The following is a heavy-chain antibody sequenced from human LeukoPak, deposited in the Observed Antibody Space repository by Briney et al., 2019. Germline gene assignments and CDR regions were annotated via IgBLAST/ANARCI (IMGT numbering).Heavy chain of an antibody. CDR2: FDPEDGET. V-gene: IGHV1-24*01. CDR1: GYTLTELS. J-gene: IGHJ4*02. D-gene: IGHD1-26*01. Sequence: ASVTVSCKVSGYTLTELSMQWVRQAPGKGLEWTGGFDPEDGETIYAQKFQGRVTMTEDTSTDTAYMELSSLRSEDTAVYYCATDSAIMVGSYYFDYWGQGTLVTVSS. CDR3: ATDSAIMVGSYYFDY.